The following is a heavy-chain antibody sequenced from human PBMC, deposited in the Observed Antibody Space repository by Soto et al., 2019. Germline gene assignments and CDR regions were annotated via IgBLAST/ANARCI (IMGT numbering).Heavy chain of an antibody. Sequence: ASVKVSCKASGYTFTGYYMHWVRQAPGQGLEWMGWINPNSGGTNYAQKFQGWVPMTRDTSISTAYMELSRLRSDDTAVYYCARGHVDTAMVTGLWVYYYGMDVWGQGTTVTVSS. J-gene: IGHJ6*02. D-gene: IGHD5-18*01. CDR2: INPNSGGT. V-gene: IGHV1-2*04. CDR3: ARGHVDTAMVTGLWVYYYGMDV. CDR1: GYTFTGYY.